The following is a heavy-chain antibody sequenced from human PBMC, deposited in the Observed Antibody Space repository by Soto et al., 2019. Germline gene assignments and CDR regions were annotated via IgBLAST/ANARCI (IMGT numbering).Heavy chain of an antibody. V-gene: IGHV4-39*07. J-gene: IGHJ4*02. CDR3: ARPYGYYCDY. Sequence: SETLSLTCTVSGGSISSSSYYWGWIRQPPGKGLEWIGSIFYSGSTYYNPSLKSRVTISVDTSKNQLSLKLSSVTAADTAVYYCARPYGYYCDYWGQGTLVTVS. CDR1: GGSISSSSYY. D-gene: IGHD4-17*01. CDR2: IFYSGST.